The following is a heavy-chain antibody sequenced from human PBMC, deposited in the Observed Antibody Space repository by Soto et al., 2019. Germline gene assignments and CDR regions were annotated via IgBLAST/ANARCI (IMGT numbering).Heavy chain of an antibody. CDR2: INWNGGST. CDR3: ARGRGYSYGWYFDY. Sequence: EVQLAESGGGVVRPGGSLRLSCAASGFTFDDNGMSWVRQAPGKGLEWVSGINWNGGSTGYADSVMGRFTISRDNAKNSLYLKMNSLRAEDTALYYCARGRGYSYGWYFDYWGQGTLVTVSS. CDR1: GFTFDDNG. D-gene: IGHD5-18*01. V-gene: IGHV3-20*04. J-gene: IGHJ4*02.